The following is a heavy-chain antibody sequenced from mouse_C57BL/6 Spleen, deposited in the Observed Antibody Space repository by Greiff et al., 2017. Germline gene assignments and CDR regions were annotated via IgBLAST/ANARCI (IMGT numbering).Heavy chain of an antibody. CDR1: GFAFSSYW. D-gene: IGHD1-2*01. Sequence: FQLQQSGAELVKPGASVKISCKASGFAFSSYWMYWVRQRPGKGLEWIGQIYPGDGDTNYNGKFKGKVTLSADKSSSTAYMQLSSLTSEDSAVYCCASRTTADYWGQGTSLTVSS. CDR3: ASRTTADY. J-gene: IGHJ2*02. V-gene: IGHV1-80*01. CDR2: IYPGDGDT.